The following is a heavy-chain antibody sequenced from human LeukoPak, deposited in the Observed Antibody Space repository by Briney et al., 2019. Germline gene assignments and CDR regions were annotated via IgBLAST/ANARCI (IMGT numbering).Heavy chain of an antibody. V-gene: IGHV4-34*01. CDR2: INHSGST. J-gene: IGHJ4*02. D-gene: IGHD2-8*02. Sequence: SETLSLTCAVYGGSFSGYYWSWIRQPPGKGLEWIGEINHSGSTNYNPSLKSRVTISVDTSKNQFSLKLSSVTAADTAVYYCARSAGWWSLDYWGQGALVTVSA. CDR3: ARSAGWWSLDY. CDR1: GGSFSGYY.